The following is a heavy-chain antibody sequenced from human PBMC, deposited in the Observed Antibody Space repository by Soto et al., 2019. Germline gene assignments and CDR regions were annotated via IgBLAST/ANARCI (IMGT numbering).Heavy chain of an antibody. J-gene: IGHJ4*02. Sequence: PGESLKISCKGSGYSFTSYWIGWVRQMPGKGLEWMGIIYPGDSDSRSSPSFQGQVTISADKSIGTAYLQWSSLKASDTATYYCARVGYSYGYFDYWGQGTLVTVSS. CDR3: ARVGYSYGYFDY. CDR1: GYSFTSYW. CDR2: IYPGDSDS. V-gene: IGHV5-51*01. D-gene: IGHD5-18*01.